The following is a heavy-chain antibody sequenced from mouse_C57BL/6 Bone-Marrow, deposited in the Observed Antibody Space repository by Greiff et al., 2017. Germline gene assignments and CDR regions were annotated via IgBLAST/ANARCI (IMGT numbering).Heavy chain of an antibody. D-gene: IGHD2-2*01. CDR2: IDPENGDT. Sequence: VHVKQSGAELVRPGASVKLSCTASGFNIKDDYMHWVKQRPEQGLEWIGWIDPENGDTEYASKFQGKATITADTSSNTAYLQLSSLTSEDTAVYYCTTSGYYWYFDVWGTGTTVTVSS. V-gene: IGHV14-4*01. CDR3: TTSGYYWYFDV. CDR1: GFNIKDDY. J-gene: IGHJ1*03.